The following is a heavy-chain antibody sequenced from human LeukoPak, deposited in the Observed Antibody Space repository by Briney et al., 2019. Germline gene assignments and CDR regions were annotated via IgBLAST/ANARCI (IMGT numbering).Heavy chain of an antibody. D-gene: IGHD1-26*01. Sequence: ASVNVSCKASGYTFTSYAMNWVRQAPGQGLEWMGRINPNSGATDYAQKSQGRVTMTRDTSISTAYMELSSLKSDDTAVYYCAKIGSSHDFDYWGQGTLITVSS. CDR2: INPNSGAT. J-gene: IGHJ4*02. V-gene: IGHV1-2*06. CDR3: AKIGSSHDFDY. CDR1: GYTFTSYA.